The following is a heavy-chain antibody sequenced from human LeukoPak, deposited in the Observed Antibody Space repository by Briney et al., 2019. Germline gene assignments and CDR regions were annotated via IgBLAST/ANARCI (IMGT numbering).Heavy chain of an antibody. CDR2: ISYDENNK. V-gene: IGHV3-30-3*01. CDR3: ARGQYYYDSSGLDP. CDR1: GFTFSNYA. D-gene: IGHD3-22*01. Sequence: GGSLRLSCAASGFTFSNYAMYWVRQAPGKGLEWVAVISYDENNKYYTDSVKGRFTISRDNSKNTLYLQMNSLRAEDTAVYYCARGQYYYDSSGLDPWGQGTLVTVSS. J-gene: IGHJ5*02.